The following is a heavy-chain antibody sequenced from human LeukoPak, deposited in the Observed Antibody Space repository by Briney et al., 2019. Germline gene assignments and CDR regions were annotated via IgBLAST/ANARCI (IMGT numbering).Heavy chain of an antibody. Sequence: GASVKVSCKASGYTFTGYYMHWVRQAPGQGLEWMGRINPNSGGTNYAQKLQGRVTMTTDTSTSTAYMELRSLRSGDTAVYYCARGARYQLLPLFDYWGQGTLVTVSS. D-gene: IGHD2-2*01. V-gene: IGHV1-2*06. CDR1: GYTFTGYY. CDR3: ARGARYQLLPLFDY. CDR2: INPNSGGT. J-gene: IGHJ4*02.